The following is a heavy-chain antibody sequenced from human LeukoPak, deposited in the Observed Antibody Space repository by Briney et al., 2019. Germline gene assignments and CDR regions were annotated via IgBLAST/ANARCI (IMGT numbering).Heavy chain of an antibody. D-gene: IGHD3-3*01. CDR2: IYYSGST. CDR3: ARNVLRFLEWVGDAFDI. CDR1: GVSISSSSYY. Sequence: SETLSLTCTVSGVSISSSSYYWGWLRQPPGKGLEWIGSIYYSGSTYYNPSLKSRVTISVDTSKTQFSLKLSSVTAADTAAYYCARNVLRFLEWVGDAFDIWGQGTMVTASS. V-gene: IGHV4-39*07. J-gene: IGHJ3*02.